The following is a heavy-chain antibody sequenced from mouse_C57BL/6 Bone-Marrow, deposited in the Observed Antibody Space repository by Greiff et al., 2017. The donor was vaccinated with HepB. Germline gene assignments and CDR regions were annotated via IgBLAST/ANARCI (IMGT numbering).Heavy chain of an antibody. Sequence: VQLQQSGPVLVKPGASVKMSCKASGYTFTDYYMNWVKQSHGKSLEWIGVINPYNGGTSYNQKFKGKATLTVDKSSSTAYMELNSLTSEDSAVYYCARGDYYGPWFAYWGQGTLVTVSA. D-gene: IGHD1-1*01. CDR3: ARGDYYGPWFAY. CDR1: GYTFTDYY. V-gene: IGHV1-19*01. CDR2: INPYNGGT. J-gene: IGHJ3*01.